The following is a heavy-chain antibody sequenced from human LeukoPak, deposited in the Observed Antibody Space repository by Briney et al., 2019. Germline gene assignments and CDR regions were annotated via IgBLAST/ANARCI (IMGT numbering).Heavy chain of an antibody. CDR1: GESFSDHY. CDR3: ARGPTIRFLEWLGYYSMDV. D-gene: IGHD3-3*01. V-gene: IGHV4-34*01. CDR2: INHSGST. J-gene: IGHJ6*03. Sequence: SETLSLTCTVYGESFSDHYWTWIRQPPGKGLEWIGEINHSGSTNYNPSLKSRVTISVATSKNQFSLNVTSVIAADTAVYYCARGPTIRFLEWLGYYSMDVWGKGTTVTVSS.